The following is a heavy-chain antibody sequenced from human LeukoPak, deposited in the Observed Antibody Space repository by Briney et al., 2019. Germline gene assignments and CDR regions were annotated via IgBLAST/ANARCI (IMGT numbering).Heavy chain of an antibody. Sequence: PGGSLRLPCAASGFTFSSYSMNWVRQAPGKGLEWVSSISSSSSYIYYADSVKGRFTISRDNAKNSLYLQMNSLRAEDTAVYYCARGRTYDYVWGSYRWYSFDYWGQGTLVTVSS. J-gene: IGHJ4*02. V-gene: IGHV3-21*01. CDR3: ARGRTYDYVWGSYRWYSFDY. CDR1: GFTFSSYS. CDR2: ISSSSSYI. D-gene: IGHD3-16*02.